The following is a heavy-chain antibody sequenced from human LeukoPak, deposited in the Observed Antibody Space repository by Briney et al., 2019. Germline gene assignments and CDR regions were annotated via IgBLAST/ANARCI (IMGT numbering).Heavy chain of an antibody. CDR1: GFTFRKYW. D-gene: IGHD2-2*01. CDR2: ISGSGGST. Sequence: GGSLRLSCAASGFTFRKYWLHWVRQAPGKGLVWVSAISGSGGSTYYADSVKGRFTISRDNSKNTLYLQMNSLRAEDTAVYYCATFYTPIVVVPAASRRIDYWGQGTLVTVSS. CDR3: ATFYTPIVVVPAASRRIDY. J-gene: IGHJ4*02. V-gene: IGHV3-23*01.